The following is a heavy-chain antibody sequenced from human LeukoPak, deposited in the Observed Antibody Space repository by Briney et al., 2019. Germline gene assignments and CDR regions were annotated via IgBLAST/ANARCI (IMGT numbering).Heavy chain of an antibody. CDR3: ARDSVVTAIPFDY. CDR1: GFTFSSYV. V-gene: IGHV3-30*04. CDR2: ISYDGSNE. Sequence: GGSLRLSCAASGFTFSSYVMHWVRQAPGKGLEWVAIISYDGSNEYYADSVKGRFTISRDNSKNTLYLQMNSLRAEDTAVYYCARDSVVTAIPFDYWGQGTLVTVSS. J-gene: IGHJ4*02. D-gene: IGHD2-21*02.